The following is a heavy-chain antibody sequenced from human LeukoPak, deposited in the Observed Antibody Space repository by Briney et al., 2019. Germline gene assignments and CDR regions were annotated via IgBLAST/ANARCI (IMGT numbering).Heavy chain of an antibody. CDR1: GGSISTYY. J-gene: IGHJ4*02. D-gene: IGHD5-12*01. CDR2: IYHSGST. V-gene: IGHV4-59*01. CDR3: ARDGYSGSDAL. Sequence: SETLSLTCTVSGGSISTYYWSWIRQPPGKGLEWIGYIYHSGSTNYNPSLKSRVTISVDTSQDQFYLKLSSVTAADTAVYYCARDGYSGSDALWGQGTLVTVSS.